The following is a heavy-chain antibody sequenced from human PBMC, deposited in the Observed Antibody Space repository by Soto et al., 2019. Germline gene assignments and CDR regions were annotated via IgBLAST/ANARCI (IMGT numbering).Heavy chain of an antibody. CDR3: ARDRINSAVGEHYQNGHNWFDP. V-gene: IGHV1-69*04. J-gene: IGHJ5*02. D-gene: IGHD6-19*01. Sequence: SVKVSCKASGGTFSSYTISWVRQAPGQGLEWMGRIIPILGIANYAQKFQGRVTITADKSTSTAYMELSSLRSEDTAVYYCARDRINSAVGEHYQNGHNWFDPWGQGTRVTVAS. CDR1: GGTFSSYT. CDR2: IIPILGIA.